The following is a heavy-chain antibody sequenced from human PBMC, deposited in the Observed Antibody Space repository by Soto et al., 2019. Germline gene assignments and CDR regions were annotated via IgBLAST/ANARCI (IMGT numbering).Heavy chain of an antibody. Sequence: QLQLRESGPGLVQPSETLSLTCLVSGGSINNSTYYWGWIRQPPGKGLEWIGSISYSGSTYYNQSLRSRITISMDRSKNHFSLKLPSVTAADTGIYYCAPVGIGTTPVDYWGQGTLVTVSS. J-gene: IGHJ4*02. CDR2: ISYSGST. V-gene: IGHV4-39*02. CDR1: GGSINNSTYY. CDR3: APVGIGTTPVDY. D-gene: IGHD4-17*01.